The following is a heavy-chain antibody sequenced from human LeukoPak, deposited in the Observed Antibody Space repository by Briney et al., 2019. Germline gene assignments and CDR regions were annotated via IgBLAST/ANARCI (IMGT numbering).Heavy chain of an antibody. D-gene: IGHD6-19*01. CDR1: GFTFSDYY. CDR2: ISSSGSTI. CDR3: ARAGSGWYPHAFDI. V-gene: IGHV3-11*04. J-gene: IGHJ3*02. Sequence: RGSLRLSCAASGFTFSDYYMSWIRQAPGKGLEWVSYISSSGSTIYYADSVKGRFTISRDNAKNSLYLQMNSLRAEDTAVYYCARAGSGWYPHAFDIWGQGTMVTVSS.